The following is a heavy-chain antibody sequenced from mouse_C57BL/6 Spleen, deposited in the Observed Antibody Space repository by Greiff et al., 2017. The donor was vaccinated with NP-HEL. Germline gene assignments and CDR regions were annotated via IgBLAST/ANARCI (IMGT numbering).Heavy chain of an antibody. CDR2: IDPEDGET. J-gene: IGHJ3*01. D-gene: IGHD2-4*01. CDR3: APYDDDRVFAY. V-gene: IGHV14-2*01. Sequence: VHVKQSGAELVKPGASVKLSCTASGFNIKDYYMHWVKQRTEQGLEWIGRIDPEDGETKYAPKFPGKATITADKSSNTAYLQLSSLTSEDTAVYYCAPYDDDRVFAYWGQGTLVTVSA. CDR1: GFNIKDYY.